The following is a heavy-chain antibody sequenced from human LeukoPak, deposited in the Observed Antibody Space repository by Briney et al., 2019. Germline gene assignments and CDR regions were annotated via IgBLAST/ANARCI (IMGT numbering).Heavy chain of an antibody. Sequence: GGSLRLSCAASGFTFNISAMSWVRQAPGKGLECVSPISGSGGSTYYADSVKGRFTISRDNSKNTLYLQMNSLRAEDTAVYYCARDGRLELRGLRWFDPWGQGTLVTVSS. D-gene: IGHD1-7*01. J-gene: IGHJ5*02. V-gene: IGHV3-23*01. CDR3: ARDGRLELRGLRWFDP. CDR2: ISGSGGST. CDR1: GFTFNISA.